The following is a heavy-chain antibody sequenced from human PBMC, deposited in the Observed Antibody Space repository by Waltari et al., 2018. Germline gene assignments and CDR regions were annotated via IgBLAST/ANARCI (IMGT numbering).Heavy chain of an antibody. Sequence: QVQLQQWGAGLLKPSETLSLTCAVYGGSFSGYYWSWIRQPPGKGLEWIGEINHSGSTNYNPSLKSRVTISVDTSKNQFSLKLSSVTAADTAVYYCASGEYYYDSSGYYFLFDYWGQGTLVTVSS. D-gene: IGHD3-22*01. CDR2: INHSGST. J-gene: IGHJ4*02. CDR1: GGSFSGYY. V-gene: IGHV4-34*01. CDR3: ASGEYYYDSSGYYFLFDY.